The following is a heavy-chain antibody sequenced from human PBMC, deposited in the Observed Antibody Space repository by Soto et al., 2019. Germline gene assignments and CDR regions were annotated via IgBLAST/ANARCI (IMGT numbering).Heavy chain of an antibody. J-gene: IGHJ4*02. CDR1: GFTFSSYA. CDR2: ISSDGSNI. CDR3: ARDSQYGGYGLTDY. V-gene: IGHV3-30-3*01. Sequence: QVQLVESGGGVVQPGRSLRLSVAASGFTFSSYAMDWVRQAPGKELEWGAVISSDGSNIYYADSVKSRFTISRHNSKNTLYLQMNSLRAEDTDLYYCARDSQYGGYGLTDYWGQGTLVTVSS. D-gene: IGHD5-12*01.